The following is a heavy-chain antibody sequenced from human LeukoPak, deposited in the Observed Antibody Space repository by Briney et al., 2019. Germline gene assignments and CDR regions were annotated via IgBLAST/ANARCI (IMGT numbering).Heavy chain of an antibody. D-gene: IGHD1-26*01. CDR1: GFTFSSYA. Sequence: GGSLRLSCAASGFTFSSYAIHWVRQAPGKGLEWVTLISYDGSNKYYADSVKGRFTISRDNSKDTLYLQMNSLRPEDTAVYYCARVRDSGRWGAFDIWGQGTMVTVSS. J-gene: IGHJ3*02. V-gene: IGHV3-30-3*01. CDR3: ARVRDSGRWGAFDI. CDR2: ISYDGSNK.